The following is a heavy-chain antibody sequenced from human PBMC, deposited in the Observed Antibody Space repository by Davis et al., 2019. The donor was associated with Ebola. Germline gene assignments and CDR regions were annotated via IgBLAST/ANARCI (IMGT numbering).Heavy chain of an antibody. CDR3: AKTAAAMVTGYYYGMDV. Sequence: GESLKISCTVSGFIFSHYGIPWLRQAPAKGLEWLTFIRPDGIDKYCGDSVKGRFTISRDNSKNTLYLQMNSLRAEDTAVYYCAKTAAAMVTGYYYGMDVWGQGTTVTVSS. CDR2: IRPDGIDK. J-gene: IGHJ6*02. CDR1: GFIFSHYG. D-gene: IGHD5-18*01. V-gene: IGHV3-30*02.